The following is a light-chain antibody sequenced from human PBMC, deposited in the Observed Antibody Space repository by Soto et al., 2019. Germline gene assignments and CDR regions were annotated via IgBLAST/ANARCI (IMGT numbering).Light chain of an antibody. V-gene: IGLV1-40*01. J-gene: IGLJ1*01. CDR1: SSNIGAGYD. CDR3: QSYDSSLSGSNV. Sequence: QSALTQPPSVSGPPGQRVTISCTGSSSNIGAGYDVHWYQQLPGTAPKLLIYGNSNRPSGVPDRFSGSKSGTSASLAITGLQAEDEADYYCQSYDSSLSGSNVFGTGTKVTVL. CDR2: GNS.